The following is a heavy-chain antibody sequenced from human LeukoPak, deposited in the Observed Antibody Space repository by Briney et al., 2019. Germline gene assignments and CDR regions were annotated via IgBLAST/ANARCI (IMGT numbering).Heavy chain of an antibody. CDR1: GGSFSGYY. CDR2: INHSGST. D-gene: IGHD1-26*01. CDR3: ARGGRVWWPPGPFDY. J-gene: IGHJ4*02. Sequence: SETLSLTCAVYGGSFSGYYWSWIRRPPGKGLEWIGEINHSGSTNYNPSLKSRVTISVDTSKNQFSLKLSFVTAADTAVYYCARGGRVWWPPGPFDYWGQGTLVTVSS. V-gene: IGHV4-34*01.